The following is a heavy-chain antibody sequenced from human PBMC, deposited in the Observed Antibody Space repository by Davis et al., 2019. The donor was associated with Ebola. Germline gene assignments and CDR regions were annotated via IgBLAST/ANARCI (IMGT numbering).Heavy chain of an antibody. J-gene: IGHJ4*02. V-gene: IGHV4-34*01. Sequence: MPSETLSLTCAVYGGSFSDYYWTWIRQPPGKGLEWIGEINHRGSTNYNPSLKSRVTISVDTSKNQFSLKATSVTAADTAVHSCAGIAADGSYWGQGALVTVSS. D-gene: IGHD3-10*01. CDR3: AGIAADGSY. CDR2: INHRGST. CDR1: GGSFSDYY.